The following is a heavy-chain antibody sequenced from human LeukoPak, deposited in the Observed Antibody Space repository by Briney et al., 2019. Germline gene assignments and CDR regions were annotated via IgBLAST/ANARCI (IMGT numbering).Heavy chain of an antibody. D-gene: IGHD1-1*01. CDR1: DFTFNRYW. CDR3: AGGTGMDV. CDR2: IKQDGSEK. Sequence: HSGGSLRLSCAASDFTFNRYWMSWVRQAPGKGLEWVASIKQDGSEKYYVDFVKGRFSISRDNAKNSLYLQMNSLGADDTAVYYCAGGTGMDVWGQGTTVTVSS. J-gene: IGHJ6*02. V-gene: IGHV3-7*05.